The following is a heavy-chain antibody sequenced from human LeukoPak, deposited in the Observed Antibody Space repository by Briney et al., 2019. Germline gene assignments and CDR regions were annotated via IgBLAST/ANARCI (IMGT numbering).Heavy chain of an antibody. D-gene: IGHD2-2*01. CDR1: EYTFTGYY. CDR3: ARASYQSPFDY. V-gene: IGHV1-2*02. CDR2: INPNSGGT. J-gene: IGHJ4*02. Sequence: ASVKVSCKASEYTFTGYYMHWVRQAPGQGLEWMGWINPNSGGTNYAQNFQGRVTMTRDTSVSTAYMELSRLRSDDTAVYYCARASYQSPFDYWGQGTVVTVSS.